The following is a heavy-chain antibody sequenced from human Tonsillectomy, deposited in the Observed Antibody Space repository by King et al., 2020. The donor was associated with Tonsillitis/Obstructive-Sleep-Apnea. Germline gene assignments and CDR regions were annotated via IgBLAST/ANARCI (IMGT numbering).Heavy chain of an antibody. CDR3: ARDIWDTDYSYYYGMDV. J-gene: IGHJ6*02. Sequence: QLQESGPGLVKPSETLSLTCTVSGGSISSSSYYWGWIRQPPGKGLEWIGSIYYSGSTYYNPSLKSRVPISVDTSKNQFSLKLSSVTAADTAVYYCARDIWDTDYSYYYGMDVWGQGTTFTVSS. CDR2: IYYSGST. D-gene: IGHD5-18*01. CDR1: GGSISSSSYY. V-gene: IGHV4-39*07.